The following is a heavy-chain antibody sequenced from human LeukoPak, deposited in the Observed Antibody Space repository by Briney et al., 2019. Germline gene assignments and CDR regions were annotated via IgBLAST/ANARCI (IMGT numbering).Heavy chain of an antibody. V-gene: IGHV3-21*01. Sequence: GGSLRLSCAASGFTFSSYSMSWVRQAPGKGLEWVSSISSSSSYIYYADSVKGRFTISRDNAKNSLYLQMNSLRAEDTAVYYCARVFVSERITMVRGVPGYWGQGTLVTVSS. D-gene: IGHD3-10*01. CDR3: ARVFVSERITMVRGVPGY. CDR1: GFTFSSYS. J-gene: IGHJ4*02. CDR2: ISSSSSYI.